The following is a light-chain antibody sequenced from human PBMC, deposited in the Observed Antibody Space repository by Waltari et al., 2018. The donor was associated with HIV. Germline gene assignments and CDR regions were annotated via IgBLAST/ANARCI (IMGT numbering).Light chain of an antibody. V-gene: IGLV1-51*02. Sequence: QSVLKQPPSLSAAPGQRVPIPCSGSRSTIEQHYVYWYQQLPGTAPKLLIDENDKRPSGIPDGFSGSQSGTSATLGITGLQTGDEADYYCGTWDTSLSVGVFGGGTKLTVL. J-gene: IGLJ3*02. CDR2: END. CDR1: RSTIEQHY. CDR3: GTWDTSLSVGV.